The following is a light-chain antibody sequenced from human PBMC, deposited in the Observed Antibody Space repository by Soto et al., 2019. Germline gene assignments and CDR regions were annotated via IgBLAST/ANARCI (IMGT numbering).Light chain of an antibody. Sequence: QSVLTQPPSASGSPGQSVTISCTGTSSDVGGYNYVSWYQQYPGRAPKLMIYEVTKRPSGVPDRFSGSKSGNTASLTVSGLQAEDDADYYCSSYAASNNFYFVFGGGTMVTVL. V-gene: IGLV2-8*01. CDR1: SSDVGGYNY. CDR3: SSYAASNNFYFV. CDR2: EVT. J-gene: IGLJ3*02.